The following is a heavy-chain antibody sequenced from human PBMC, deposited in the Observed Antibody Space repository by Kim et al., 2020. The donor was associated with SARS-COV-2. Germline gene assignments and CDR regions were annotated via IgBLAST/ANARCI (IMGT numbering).Heavy chain of an antibody. CDR2: T. J-gene: IGHJ4*02. D-gene: IGHD1-1*01. CDR3: TTDRLEALVDY. V-gene: IGHV3-15*01. Sequence: TDYAGPVKGRFTISRDDSKNTLYLQMNSLKTEDTAVYYCTTDRLEALVDYWGQGTLVTVSS.